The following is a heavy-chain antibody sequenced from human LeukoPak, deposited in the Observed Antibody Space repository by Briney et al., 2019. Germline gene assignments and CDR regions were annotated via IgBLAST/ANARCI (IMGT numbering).Heavy chain of an antibody. Sequence: SETLSLTCTVSGDSYTSPYWSWIRQPPGEGLEWVGSFFSNGKTYYNPSLNNRLIISGDTSKNQFSLTLMSVTAADTAVYYCARDFGIAAAYDAFDIWGQGTMVTVSS. CDR2: FFSNGKT. CDR1: GDSYTSPY. V-gene: IGHV4-59*11. D-gene: IGHD6-13*01. CDR3: ARDFGIAAAYDAFDI. J-gene: IGHJ3*02.